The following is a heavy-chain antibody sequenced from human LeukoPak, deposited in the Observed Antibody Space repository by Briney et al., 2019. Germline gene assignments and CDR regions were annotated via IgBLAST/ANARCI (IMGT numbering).Heavy chain of an antibody. CDR3: ARVGVRGVIKVFHY. J-gene: IGHJ4*02. Sequence: SETLSLTCAVYGGSFSGYYWSWIRQPPGKGLGWIVEINHSGSTNYNPSLKSRVTISVDTSKNQFSLKLSSVTAADTAVYYCARVGVRGVIKVFHYWGQGTLVTVSS. CDR1: GGSFSGYY. D-gene: IGHD3-10*01. V-gene: IGHV4-34*01. CDR2: INHSGST.